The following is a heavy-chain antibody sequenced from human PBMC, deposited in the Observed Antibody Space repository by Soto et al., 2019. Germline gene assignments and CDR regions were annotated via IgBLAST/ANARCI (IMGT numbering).Heavy chain of an antibody. J-gene: IGHJ6*02. CDR1: GGYGVGLSYY. D-gene: IGHD3-3*01. Sequence: TQSLTSTVSGGYGVGLSYYRSWIQQPPGKGLEWIGYIYYSGSTNYNPSLKSRVTISVDTSKNQFSLKLSSVTAADTAVYYCARAYYDFWSGYYPPYYYGMDVWGQGTTVTVSS. CDR2: IYYSGST. CDR3: ARAYYDFWSGYYPPYYYGMDV. V-gene: IGHV4-61*01.